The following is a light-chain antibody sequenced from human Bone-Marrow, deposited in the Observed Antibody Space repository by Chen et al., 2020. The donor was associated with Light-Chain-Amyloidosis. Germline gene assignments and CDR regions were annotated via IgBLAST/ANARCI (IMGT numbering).Light chain of an antibody. CDR3: MIWPSNAWV. V-gene: IGLV5-37*01. Sequence: QPVLTQPPSSSASPGESARLTCTLPSDINVGSYNIYWYQQKPGSPPRYLLYYYSDSDKGQGSGVPSRCSGSKDASANTGILLISELQSEDEADYYCMIWPSNAWVFGGGTKLTVL. CDR1: SDINVGSYN. J-gene: IGLJ3*02. CDR2: YYSDSDK.